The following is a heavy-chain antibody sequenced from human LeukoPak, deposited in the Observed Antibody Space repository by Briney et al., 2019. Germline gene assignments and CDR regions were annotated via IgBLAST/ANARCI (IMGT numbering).Heavy chain of an antibody. CDR3: AVMAVITVDAFNL. J-gene: IGHJ3*01. D-gene: IGHD5-24*01. CDR1: GFTFSNYN. V-gene: IGHV3-48*02. Sequence: GGSLRLSCSASGFTFSNYNINWVRHAPGTGPEWISYINTASTTIHYADSVKGRFTISRDNAKHSLYLEMNSLRDEDTAVYYCAVMAVITVDAFNLWGPGTMVTVSS. CDR2: INTASTTI.